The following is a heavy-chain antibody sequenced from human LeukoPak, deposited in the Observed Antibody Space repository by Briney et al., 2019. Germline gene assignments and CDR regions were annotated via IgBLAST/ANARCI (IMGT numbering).Heavy chain of an antibody. CDR3: ARVELELSLDY. CDR1: GGSISSSSYY. CDR2: IYYSGST. V-gene: IGHV4-39*07. Sequence: PSETLSLTCTVSGGSISSSSYYWGWIRQPPGKGLEWIGSIYYSGSTYYNPSLKSRVTISVDTSKNQFSLKLSSVTAADTAVYYCARVELELSLDYWGQGTLVTVSS. D-gene: IGHD1-7*01. J-gene: IGHJ4*02.